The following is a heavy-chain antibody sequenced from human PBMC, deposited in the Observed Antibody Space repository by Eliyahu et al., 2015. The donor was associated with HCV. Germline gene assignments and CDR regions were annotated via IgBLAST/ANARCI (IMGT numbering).Heavy chain of an antibody. CDR3: AKDFNGPFDQ. CDR2: INEDGRRI. CDR1: GFLVTNFW. D-gene: IGHD2-8*01. J-gene: IGHJ4*02. Sequence: EVQVVESGGDLVQPGGSLRLSCAASGFLVTNFWMHWVRQAPGKGLTWISRINEDGRRIDHADSVRGRFTISRDNGKNTLYLQMNSLRVEDTAVYYCAKDFNGPFDQWGQGTLVTVSS. V-gene: IGHV3-74*01.